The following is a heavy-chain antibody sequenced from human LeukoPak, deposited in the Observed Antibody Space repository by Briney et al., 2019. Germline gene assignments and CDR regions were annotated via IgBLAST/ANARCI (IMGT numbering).Heavy chain of an antibody. CDR1: GFTFSSYG. J-gene: IGHJ4*02. CDR2: ISGSGGST. CDR3: AKDLVVVTATLDY. Sequence: GGSLRLSCAASGFTFSSYGMSWVRQAPGKGLEWVSAISGSGGSTYYADSVKGRFTISRDNSKNTLYLQMNSLRAEDTAVYYCAKDLVVVTATLDYWGQGTLVTVSS. V-gene: IGHV3-23*01. D-gene: IGHD2-21*02.